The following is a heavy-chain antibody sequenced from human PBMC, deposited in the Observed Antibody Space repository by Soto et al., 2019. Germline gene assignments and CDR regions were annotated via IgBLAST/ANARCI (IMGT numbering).Heavy chain of an antibody. D-gene: IGHD6-19*01. CDR3: AKGIEAVADFFDY. Sequence: AGGSLRLSCAASGFTFSSYSMNWVRQAPGKGLEWVSAISGSGGSTYYADSVRGRFTISRDNSKNTLYLQMNSLRAEDTAVYYCAKGIEAVADFFDYWGQGTLVTVSS. V-gene: IGHV3-23*01. CDR2: ISGSGGST. CDR1: GFTFSSYS. J-gene: IGHJ4*02.